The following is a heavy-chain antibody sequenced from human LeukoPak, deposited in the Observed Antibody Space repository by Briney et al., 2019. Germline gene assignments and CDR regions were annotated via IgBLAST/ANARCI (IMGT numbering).Heavy chain of an antibody. CDR3: ARGGDIVATRSTVRNWFDP. CDR1: GGSISSGDYY. CDR2: IYYSGST. Sequence: PSQTLSLTCTVSGGSISSGDYYWSWIRQPPGKGLEWIGYIYYSGSTYYNPSLKSRVTISVDTSQNQFSLKLSSVTAADTAVYYCARGGDIVATRSTVRNWFDPWGQGTLVTVSS. V-gene: IGHV4-30-4*08. J-gene: IGHJ5*02. D-gene: IGHD5-12*01.